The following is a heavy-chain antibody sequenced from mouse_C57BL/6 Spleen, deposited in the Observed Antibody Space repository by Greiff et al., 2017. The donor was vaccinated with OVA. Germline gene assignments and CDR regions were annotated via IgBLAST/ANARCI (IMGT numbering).Heavy chain of an antibody. CDR3: ARGRFGNFYAMDY. D-gene: IGHD2-1*01. V-gene: IGHV1-7*01. CDR2: INPSSGYT. CDR1: GYTFTSYW. J-gene: IGHJ4*01. Sequence: VQLQQSGAELAKPGASVKLSCKASGYTFTSYWMHWVKQRPGQGLEWIGYINPSSGYTKYNQKFKDKATLTADKSSSTAYMQLSSLTYEDSAVYYCARGRFGNFYAMDYWGQGTSVTVSS.